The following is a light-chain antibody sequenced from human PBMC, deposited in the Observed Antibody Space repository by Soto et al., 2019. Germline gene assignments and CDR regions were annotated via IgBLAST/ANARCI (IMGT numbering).Light chain of an antibody. CDR1: SSDVGGYNY. Sequence: QSVLTQPASVSGSPGQSITISCTGTSSDVGGYNYVSWYQQHPGKAPKLMIYDVSNRPSGASNRFSGSKSGNTASLTISGLQAEDEADYYCSSYTSSSLSVFGTGTKVTVL. CDR3: SSYTSSSLSV. J-gene: IGLJ1*01. V-gene: IGLV2-14*01. CDR2: DVS.